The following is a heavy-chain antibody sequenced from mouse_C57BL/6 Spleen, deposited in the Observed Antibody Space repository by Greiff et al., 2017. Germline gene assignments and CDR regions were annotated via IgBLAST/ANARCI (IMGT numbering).Heavy chain of an antibody. V-gene: IGHV1-20*01. CDR3: ARARQSDY. CDR2: INPYNGDT. J-gene: IGHJ2*01. Sequence: EVQLQESGPELVKPGDSVKISCKASGYSFTGYFMNWVMQSHGKSLEWIGRINPYNGDTFYNQKFKGKATLTVDKSSSTAHMELRSLTSEDSAVYYCARARQSDYRGQGTTLTVSS. CDR1: GYSFTGYF. D-gene: IGHD2-12*01.